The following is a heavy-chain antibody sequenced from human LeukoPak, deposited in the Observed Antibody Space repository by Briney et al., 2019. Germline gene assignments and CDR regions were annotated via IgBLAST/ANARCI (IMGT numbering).Heavy chain of an antibody. V-gene: IGHV5-51*01. D-gene: IGHD2-2*01. CDR3: ARHMDDCTSTSCFPFYYFFMDV. Sequence: GESLQISCKASGYTFTNYWIAWVRQMPGKGLEWMGHIYPGDSDTRYSPSFQGHVTISADKSISTAFLQWSSLKASDTAVYYCARHMDDCTSTSCFPFYYFFMDVWGEGTTVIDSS. CDR1: GYTFTNYW. J-gene: IGHJ6*03. CDR2: IYPGDSDT.